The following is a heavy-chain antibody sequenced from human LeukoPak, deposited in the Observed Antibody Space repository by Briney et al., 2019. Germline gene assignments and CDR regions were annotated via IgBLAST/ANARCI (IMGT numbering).Heavy chain of an antibody. Sequence: SVKVSCKASGGTFSSYAISWVRQAPGQGLEWMGGIISIFGTANYAQKFQGRVTITADESTSSAYMELSSLRSEDTAVYYCARGPAPDSSGYQYYFDYWGQGTLVTVSS. V-gene: IGHV1-69*13. CDR3: ARGPAPDSSGYQYYFDY. D-gene: IGHD3-22*01. J-gene: IGHJ4*02. CDR2: IISIFGTA. CDR1: GGTFSSYA.